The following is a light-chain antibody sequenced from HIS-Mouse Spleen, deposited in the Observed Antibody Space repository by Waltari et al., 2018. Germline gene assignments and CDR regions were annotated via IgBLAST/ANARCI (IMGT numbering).Light chain of an antibody. CDR1: SSDVGGYNY. V-gene: IGLV2-14*01. J-gene: IGLJ3*02. CDR2: EVS. CDR3: SSYTSSSSWV. Sequence: QSALTQPASVSGSPGQSITISCTRTSSDVGGYNYVSWYQQHPGKAPKLMIYEVSTRPSGVSNRFSGSKSGNTASLTISGLQAEDEADYYCSSYTSSSSWVFGGGTKLTVL.